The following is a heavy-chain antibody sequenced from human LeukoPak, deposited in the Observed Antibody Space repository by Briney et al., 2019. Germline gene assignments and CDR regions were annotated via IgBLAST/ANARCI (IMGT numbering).Heavy chain of an antibody. D-gene: IGHD4-17*01. Sequence: PGGSLRLSCAASGFTFSSYAMSWVRQAPGKGLEWVSAISGSGGSTYYADSVKGRFTISRDNSKNTLYLQMNSLRAEDTAVYYYAKFSIYGDYADYYYYGMDVWGQGTTVTVSS. CDR3: AKFSIYGDYADYYYYGMDV. V-gene: IGHV3-23*01. CDR2: ISGSGGST. CDR1: GFTFSSYA. J-gene: IGHJ6*02.